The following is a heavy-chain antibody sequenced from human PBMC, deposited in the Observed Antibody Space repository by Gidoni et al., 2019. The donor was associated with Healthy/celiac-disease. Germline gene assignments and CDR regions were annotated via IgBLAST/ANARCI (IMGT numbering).Heavy chain of an antibody. CDR3: TREDYYGSGSYPDY. CDR1: GFTFVDYA. V-gene: IGHV3-49*04. Sequence: EVQLVESGGGLVQPGRSLRLSCTASGFTFVDYAMRWVRQAPGKGLEWVGFIRSKAYGGTTEYAASVKGRFTISRDDSKSIAYLQMNSLKTEDTAVYYCTREDYYGSGSYPDYWGQGTLVTVSS. D-gene: IGHD3-10*01. J-gene: IGHJ4*02. CDR2: IRSKAYGGTT.